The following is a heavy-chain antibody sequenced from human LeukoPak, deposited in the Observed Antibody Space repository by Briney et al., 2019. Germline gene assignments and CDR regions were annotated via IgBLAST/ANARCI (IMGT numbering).Heavy chain of an antibody. Sequence: GASVKVSCKASGYTFTGYYMHWVRQAPGQGLEWMGWINPNSGGTNYAQKLQGRVTMTRDTSISTAYMELSRLRSDDTAVYYCARRAVVVPAAIAATPDNWFDPWGQGTLVTVSS. CDR2: INPNSGGT. D-gene: IGHD2-2*01. J-gene: IGHJ5*02. CDR1: GYTFTGYY. V-gene: IGHV1-2*02. CDR3: ARRAVVVPAAIAATPDNWFDP.